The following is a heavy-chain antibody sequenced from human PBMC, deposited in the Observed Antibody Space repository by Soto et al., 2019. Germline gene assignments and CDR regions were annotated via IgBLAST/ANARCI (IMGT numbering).Heavy chain of an antibody. CDR2: IYYSGST. D-gene: IGHD2-15*01. J-gene: IGHJ6*02. Sequence: SETLSLTCTVSGGSISSYYWSWIRQPPGKGLEWIGYIYYSGSTNYNPSLKSRVTISVDTSKNQFSLKLSSVTAADTAVYYCASAQGGYCSGGSCYSDYYYGMDVWGQGTTVTVSS. CDR1: GGSISSYY. CDR3: ASAQGGYCSGGSCYSDYYYGMDV. V-gene: IGHV4-59*01.